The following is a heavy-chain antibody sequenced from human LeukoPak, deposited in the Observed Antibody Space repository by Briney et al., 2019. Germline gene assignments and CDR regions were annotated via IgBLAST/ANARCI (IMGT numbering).Heavy chain of an antibody. CDR2: IYSGGTT. D-gene: IGHD6-19*01. CDR1: GFTFSNFW. J-gene: IGHJ1*01. CDR3: ARDFGSGWYGFFQH. V-gene: IGHV3-69-1*01. Sequence: GGSLRLSCAASGFTFSNFWMHWVRQAAGQGLEWVSIIYSGGTTHYADSVKGRFTISRDNAKNSLYLQMNSLRAEDTAVYYCARDFGSGWYGFFQHWGQGTLVTVSS.